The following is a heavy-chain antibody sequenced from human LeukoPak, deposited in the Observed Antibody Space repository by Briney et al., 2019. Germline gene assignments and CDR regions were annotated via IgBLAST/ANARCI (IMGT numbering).Heavy chain of an antibody. CDR2: IYTSGST. CDR3: ARLTYVPAAIVDY. V-gene: IGHV4-61*02. Sequence: PSETLSLTCTVSGGSISSGSYYWSWIRRPAGKGLEWIGRIYTSGSTNYNPSLKSRVTISVDTSKNQFSLKLSSVTAADTAVYYCARLTYVPAAIVDYWGQGTLVTVSS. J-gene: IGHJ4*02. D-gene: IGHD2-2*01. CDR1: GGSISSGSYY.